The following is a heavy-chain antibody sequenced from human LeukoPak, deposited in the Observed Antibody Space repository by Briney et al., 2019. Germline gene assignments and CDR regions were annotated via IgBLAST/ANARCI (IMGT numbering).Heavy chain of an antibody. V-gene: IGHV1-69*04. J-gene: IGHJ4*02. CDR2: IIPILGIA. CDR3: ARDREALSSYGTFDY. D-gene: IGHD4-17*01. Sequence: SSVKVSCKASVGTFSSYAISWVRQAPGQGLEWMGRIIPILGIANYAQKFQGRVTITADKSTSTAYMGLSSLRSEDTAVYYCARDREALSSYGTFDYWGQGPLVTASS. CDR1: VGTFSSYA.